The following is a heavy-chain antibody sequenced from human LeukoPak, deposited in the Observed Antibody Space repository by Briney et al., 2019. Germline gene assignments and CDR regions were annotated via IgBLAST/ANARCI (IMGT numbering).Heavy chain of an antibody. CDR3: ARGRSGLAAAGTYDY. V-gene: IGHV1-8*01. Sequence: ASAKDSCKASVYTSTSSDINSVPQAAGPGLEWMGGINPNSGRTRYAQKFQGRVTMTANTSISTAYMELSSLRFHDTAVYYCARGRSGLAAAGTYDYWGQGTLLTVSS. CDR2: INPNSGRT. J-gene: IGHJ4*02. CDR1: VYTSTSSD. D-gene: IGHD6-13*01.